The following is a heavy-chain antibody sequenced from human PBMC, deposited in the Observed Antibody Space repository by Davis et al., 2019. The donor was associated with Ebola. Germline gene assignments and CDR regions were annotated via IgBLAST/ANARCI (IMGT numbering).Heavy chain of an antibody. CDR3: ARGRSYIWGRYRLDY. D-gene: IGHD3-16*02. CDR1: GASISGYH. CDR2: IYHSGST. V-gene: IGHV4-34*01. J-gene: IGHJ4*02. Sequence: MPSETLSLTCTVSGASISGYHCSWIRQPPAKGLEWIGEIYHSGSTNYNPSLKSRVTISVDTSKNQFSLKLSSVTAADTAVYYWARGRSYIWGRYRLDYWGQGTLVTVSS.